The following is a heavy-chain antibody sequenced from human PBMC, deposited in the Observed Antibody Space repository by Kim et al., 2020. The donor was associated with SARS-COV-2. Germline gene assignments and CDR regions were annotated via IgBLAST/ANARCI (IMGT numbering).Heavy chain of an antibody. CDR1: GYTFTSYA. J-gene: IGHJ6*02. Sequence: ASVKVSCKASGYTFTSYAMHWVRQAPGQRLEWMGWINAGNGNTKYSQKFQGRVTITRDTSASTAYMELSSLRSEDTAVYYCARDSGSIAAAGSYYYYGMDVWGQGTTVTVSS. CDR3: ARDSGSIAAAGSYYYYGMDV. D-gene: IGHD6-13*01. V-gene: IGHV1-3*01. CDR2: INAGNGNT.